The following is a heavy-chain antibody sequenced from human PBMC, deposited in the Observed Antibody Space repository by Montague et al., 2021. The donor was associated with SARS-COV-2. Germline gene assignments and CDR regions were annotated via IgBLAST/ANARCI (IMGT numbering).Heavy chain of an antibody. CDR2: IWYDGSNQ. CDR1: GFTFSSYD. D-gene: IGHD3-10*01. J-gene: IGHJ6*02. CDR3: AREYSAPRWFGEYNRYGMDV. V-gene: IGHV3-33*08. Sequence: SLSLSWAASGFTFSSYDMHWVRQAPGKGLEWAAVIWYDGSNQYYGDSVKGRFTISRDNSKNTLYLQMNSLRAEDTAVYYCAREYSAPRWFGEYNRYGMDVWGQGTTVTVSS.